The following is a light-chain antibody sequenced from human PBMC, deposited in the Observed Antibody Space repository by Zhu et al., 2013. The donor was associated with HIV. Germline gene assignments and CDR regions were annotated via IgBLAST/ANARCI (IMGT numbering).Light chain of an antibody. V-gene: IGLV1-40*01. CDR2: GNS. J-gene: IGLJ3*02. Sequence: QSVLTQPPSVSGAPGQRVTISCTGSTSNIGAGYDVHWYQQLPGTAPKLLIYGNSNRPSGVPDRFSGSKSGTSASLAITGLRAEDEADYYCQTYDRDLSGWVFGGGTKLTVL. CDR3: QTYDRDLSGWV. CDR1: TSNIGAGYD.